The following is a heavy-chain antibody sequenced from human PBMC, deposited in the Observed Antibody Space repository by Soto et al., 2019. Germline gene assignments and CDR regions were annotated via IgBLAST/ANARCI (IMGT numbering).Heavy chain of an antibody. J-gene: IGHJ5*02. CDR1: GYSFTNYW. Sequence: PGESLKISCQGSGYSFTNYWVGWVRQIPGRGLEWMGIIHPGDSDTRYSPFFQGQVTISADKSISTAYLQWSSLKASDTAMYYCARHNRYSSTWFEGWFDPWGLGTLVTVS. CDR3: ARHNRYSSTWFEGWFDP. CDR2: IHPGDSDT. D-gene: IGHD6-13*01. V-gene: IGHV5-51*01.